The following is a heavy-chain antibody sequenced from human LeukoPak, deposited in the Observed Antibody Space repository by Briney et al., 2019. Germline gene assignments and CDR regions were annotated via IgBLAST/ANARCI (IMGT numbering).Heavy chain of an antibody. J-gene: IGHJ6*02. D-gene: IGHD4-11*01. V-gene: IGHV3-21*01. Sequence: GGSLRLSCAASGFTFSSYSMNWVRQAPGKGLEWVSSISSSSSYIYYADSVKGRFTISRDNAKNSLYPQMNSLRAEDTAVYYCARATTVTTSPYYYYGMDVWGQGTTVTVSS. CDR3: ARATTVTTSPYYYYGMDV. CDR1: GFTFSSYS. CDR2: ISSSSSYI.